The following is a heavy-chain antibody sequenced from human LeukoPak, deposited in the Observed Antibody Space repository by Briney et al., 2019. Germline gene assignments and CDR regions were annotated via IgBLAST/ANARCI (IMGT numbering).Heavy chain of an antibody. J-gene: IGHJ4*02. CDR2: INHSGST. D-gene: IGHD4-17*01. V-gene: IGHV4-34*01. CDR3: ASSTTVTTFDY. Sequence: SETLSLTCTVSGGSISSYYWSWIRQPPGKGLEWIGEINHSGSTNYNPSLKSRVTISVDTSKNQFSLKLSSVTAADTAVYYCASSTTVTTFDYWGQGTLVTVSS. CDR1: GGSISSYY.